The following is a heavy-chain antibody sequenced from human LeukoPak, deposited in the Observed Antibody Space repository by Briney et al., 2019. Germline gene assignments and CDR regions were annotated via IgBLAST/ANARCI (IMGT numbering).Heavy chain of an antibody. CDR1: GFTFSDYY. V-gene: IGHV3-11*01. CDR2: ISSSASTI. D-gene: IGHD5-24*01. CDR3: ASQGRRDGYNPLVY. J-gene: IGHJ4*01. Sequence: PGGSLRLSCAASGFTFSDYYMSWIRQAPGKGLEWVSCISSSASTIDCADSVKGRFTISRDNAKNSLYLQMNSLRAEDTAVYYCASQGRRDGYNPLVYWGQGTLVTVSS.